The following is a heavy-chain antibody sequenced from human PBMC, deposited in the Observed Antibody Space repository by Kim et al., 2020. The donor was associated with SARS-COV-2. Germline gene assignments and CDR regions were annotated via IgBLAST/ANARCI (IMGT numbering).Heavy chain of an antibody. CDR1: GGSFSGYY. J-gene: IGHJ4*02. V-gene: IGHV4-34*01. Sequence: SETLSLTCAVYGGSFSGYYWSWIRQPPGKGLEWIGEINHSGSTNYNPSLKSRVTISVDTSKNQFSLKLSSVTAADTAVYYCAWGSDDVLTGYYGFDYWGQGTLVTVSS. CDR2: INHSGST. CDR3: AWGSDDVLTGYYGFDY. D-gene: IGHD3-9*01.